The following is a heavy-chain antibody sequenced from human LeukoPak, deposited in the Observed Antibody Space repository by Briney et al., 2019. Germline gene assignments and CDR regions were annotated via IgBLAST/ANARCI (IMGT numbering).Heavy chain of an antibody. Sequence: GGSLRLSCAASGLTFRDYGMHSIRQAPGKGLEWVACIRNDVSNEYYPDSVKGRFTISRDNSRNTLYLQMNSLRDEDTAVYYCAKGGSASHNWFDPWGQGTLVTVSS. CDR1: GLTFRDYG. V-gene: IGHV3-30*02. CDR3: AKGGSASHNWFDP. J-gene: IGHJ5*02. CDR2: IRNDVSNE. D-gene: IGHD2-15*01.